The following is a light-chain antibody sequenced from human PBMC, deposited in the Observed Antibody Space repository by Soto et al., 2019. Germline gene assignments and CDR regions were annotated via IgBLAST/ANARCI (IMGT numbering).Light chain of an antibody. Sequence: AISLNDPPTSFSQSTPYTVTITLRSFQGINSYLAWYHQKPGKAPKLLVYDASTLQSGVASRFSGTGSGTEFTLIISGLQPDDSATYYCQQYTNTNNTWTLGEGTKVDIK. CDR3: QQYTNTNNTWT. CDR2: DAS. CDR1: QGINSY. J-gene: IGKJ1*01. V-gene: IGKV1-8*01.